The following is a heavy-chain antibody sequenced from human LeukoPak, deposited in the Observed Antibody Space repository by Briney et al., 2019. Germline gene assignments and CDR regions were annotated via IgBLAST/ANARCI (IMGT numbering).Heavy chain of an antibody. CDR1: GGSMNKYY. V-gene: IGHV4-59*01. CDR3: ARAPPEESWLVYFDS. Sequence: SETLSLTCTVSGGSMNKYYWNWIRQPPGKGLEGIGYIYYGGTTNYNPSLNSRVTISVDTSKNQLSLKLSSVTPADTAIYYCARAPPEESWLVYFDSWGQGTLVTVSS. J-gene: IGHJ4*02. D-gene: IGHD6-19*01. CDR2: IYYGGTT.